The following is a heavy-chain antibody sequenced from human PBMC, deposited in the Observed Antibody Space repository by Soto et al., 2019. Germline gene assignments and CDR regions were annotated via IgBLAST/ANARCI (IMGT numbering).Heavy chain of an antibody. J-gene: IGHJ5*02. CDR1: SGSISSSNW. D-gene: IGHD3-10*01. CDR3: ARGALYGSGSYYNL. V-gene: IGHV4-4*02. Sequence: QVQLQESGPGLVKPSGTRSLTCAVSSGSISSSNWWSWVSQPPGKGLEWIGEIYHSGSTNYNPSLKSRVTISVDKSKNQCSMKLSSVTAADTAVYYCARGALYGSGSYYNLWVQGTLVTVSS. CDR2: IYHSGST.